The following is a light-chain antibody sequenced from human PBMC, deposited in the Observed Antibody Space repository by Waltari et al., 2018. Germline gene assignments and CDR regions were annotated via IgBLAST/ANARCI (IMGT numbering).Light chain of an antibody. Sequence: QQKPGQAPVVVIYKESERPSGIPERFSSSSSGKTVTLTISRVQAEDEADYFCQTAGIGGAYNFFFGTGTKVPVL. CDR2: KES. CDR3: QTAGIGGAYNFF. V-gene: IGLV3-25*03. J-gene: IGLJ1*01.